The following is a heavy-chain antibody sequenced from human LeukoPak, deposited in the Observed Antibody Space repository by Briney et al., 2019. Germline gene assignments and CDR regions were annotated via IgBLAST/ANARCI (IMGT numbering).Heavy chain of an antibody. V-gene: IGHV3-74*01. Sequence: GGSRRLSCAASGFTFNTYWMHWVRQAPGKGLVWVSRINSDGRTTGYADSVKGRFTISRDNAKNTLYLQMNSLRAEDTAVYYCARDLGSYSSTSCQTNWFDPWGQGTMVTVSS. CDR1: GFTFNTYW. CDR3: ARDLGSYSSTSCQTNWFDP. J-gene: IGHJ5*02. CDR2: INSDGRTT. D-gene: IGHD2-2*01.